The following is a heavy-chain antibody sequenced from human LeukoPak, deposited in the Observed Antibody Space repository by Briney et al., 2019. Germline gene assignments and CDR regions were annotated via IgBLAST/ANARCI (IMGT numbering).Heavy chain of an antibody. Sequence: GGSLRLSCAASGFTFSSYAMSWVRQAPGKGLEWVSGITGSGGSTYHADSVKGRFTISRDNSQNTLFLQMSSLRAEDSAIFYCAKGSASGRPYYFDSWGHGILVTVSS. J-gene: IGHJ4*01. CDR1: GFTFSSYA. V-gene: IGHV3-23*01. CDR3: AKGSASGRPYYFDS. D-gene: IGHD2-15*01. CDR2: ITGSGGST.